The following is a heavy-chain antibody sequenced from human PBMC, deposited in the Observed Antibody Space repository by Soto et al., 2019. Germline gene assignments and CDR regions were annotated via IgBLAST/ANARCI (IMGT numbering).Heavy chain of an antibody. V-gene: IGHV3-9*01. CDR2: ISWNSGSI. CDR3: AKDTPATHAFDI. Sequence: EVQLVESGGGLVQPGRSLRLSCAASGFTFDDYAMHWVRQAPGKGLEWVSGISWNSGSIGYADSVKGRFTISRDNAKNSLYLQMNSLRAEDTALYYCAKDTPATHAFDIWGRGTMVTVSS. J-gene: IGHJ3*02. CDR1: GFTFDDYA. D-gene: IGHD2-15*01.